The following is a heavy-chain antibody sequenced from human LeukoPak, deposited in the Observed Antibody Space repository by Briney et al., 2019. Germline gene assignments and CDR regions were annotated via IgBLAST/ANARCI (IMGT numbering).Heavy chain of an antibody. J-gene: IGHJ4*02. D-gene: IGHD3-22*01. Sequence: PSETLSLTCAVYGGSFSDYYWSWIRQPPGKGLEWIGSIYYSGSTYYNPSLKSRVTISVDTSKNQFSLKLSSVTAADTAVYYCARLGGYYDSSGYLVYWGQGTLVTVSS. CDR2: IYYSGST. CDR1: GGSFSDYY. V-gene: IGHV4-34*01. CDR3: ARLGGYYDSSGYLVY.